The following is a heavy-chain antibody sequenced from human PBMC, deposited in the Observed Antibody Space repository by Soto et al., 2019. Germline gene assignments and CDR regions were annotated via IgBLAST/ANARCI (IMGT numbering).Heavy chain of an antibody. CDR3: ARGLSYYGSGSYLFDY. CDR2: IIPIFGTA. J-gene: IGHJ4*02. V-gene: IGHV1-69*06. Sequence: QVQLVQAGAEVKKPGSSVKVSCKASGGTFSSYAISWVRPAPGQGLEWMGGIIPIFGTANYAQKFQGRVTIPADKSTSTAYMELSSLRAEDTAVYYCARGLSYYGSGSYLFDYWGQGTLVTVSS. CDR1: GGTFSSYA. D-gene: IGHD3-10*01.